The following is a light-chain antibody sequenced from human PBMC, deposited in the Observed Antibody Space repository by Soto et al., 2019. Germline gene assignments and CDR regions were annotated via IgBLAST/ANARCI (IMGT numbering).Light chain of an antibody. Sequence: QSVLTQPPSVSGAPGQRVTISCTGSSSNIGTGYDVHWYQQLPGIAPKLLIYGNNNRPSGFPDRFTGSKSGTSASLAITGLQAEDEADYYCQSYDRSLSGSVFGGGTKGTVL. J-gene: IGLJ2*01. V-gene: IGLV1-40*01. CDR2: GNN. CDR1: SSNIGTGYD. CDR3: QSYDRSLSGSV.